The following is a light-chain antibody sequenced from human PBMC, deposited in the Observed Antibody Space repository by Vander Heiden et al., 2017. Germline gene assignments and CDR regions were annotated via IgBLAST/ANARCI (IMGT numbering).Light chain of an antibody. CDR2: EVS. Sequence: QSALTQPASVSGSPGQSITISCTGTSSHVGGYNYVSWYQQHPGKAPKLMIYEVSNRPSGVPNRFSGSKSGNTASLTISGLQAEDEADYYCSSYTSSSTFYVFGTGTKVTVL. CDR1: SSHVGGYNY. V-gene: IGLV2-14*01. CDR3: SSYTSSSTFYV. J-gene: IGLJ1*01.